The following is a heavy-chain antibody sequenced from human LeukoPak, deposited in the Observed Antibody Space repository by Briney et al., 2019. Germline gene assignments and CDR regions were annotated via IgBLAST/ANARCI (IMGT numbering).Heavy chain of an antibody. Sequence: GASVKVSCKASGYTFTSYGISWVRQAPGQVLEWMGWISAYNGNTNYAQKLQGRVTMTTDTSTSTAYMELRSLRSDDTAVYYCARESTIGRGSSFLYLTPSVYYFDYWGQGTLVTVSS. CDR1: GYTFTSYG. CDR3: ARESTIGRGSSFLYLTPSVYYFDY. J-gene: IGHJ4*02. V-gene: IGHV1-18*01. CDR2: ISAYNGNT. D-gene: IGHD6-13*01.